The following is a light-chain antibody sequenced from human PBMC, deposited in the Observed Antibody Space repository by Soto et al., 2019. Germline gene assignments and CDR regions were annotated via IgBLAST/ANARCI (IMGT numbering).Light chain of an antibody. CDR1: QSVNFY. CDR2: DAS. J-gene: IGKJ4*01. Sequence: EIVLTQSPATLSLSPGDRATLSCKTSQSVNFYLAWYQQKRGQSPRLLIYDASKRATGTPARFSGSGSGTDFTLTITSLQPEDFADYYCQQRSDWPPLTFGAGTRVEFK. CDR3: QQRSDWPPLT. V-gene: IGKV3-11*01.